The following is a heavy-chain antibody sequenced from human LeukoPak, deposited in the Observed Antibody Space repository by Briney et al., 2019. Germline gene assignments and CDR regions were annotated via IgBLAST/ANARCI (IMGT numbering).Heavy chain of an antibody. J-gene: IGHJ3*02. Sequence: SETLSLTCTVSGGSISSYYWSWIRQPPGKGLEWIGYIYYNGSTNYNPSLKSRVTISVDTSKNQFSLKLSSVTAADTAVYYCAREDSGYDYAFDIWGQGTMVTVSS. CDR1: GGSISSYY. CDR3: AREDSGYDYAFDI. CDR2: IYYNGST. D-gene: IGHD5-12*01. V-gene: IGHV4-59*01.